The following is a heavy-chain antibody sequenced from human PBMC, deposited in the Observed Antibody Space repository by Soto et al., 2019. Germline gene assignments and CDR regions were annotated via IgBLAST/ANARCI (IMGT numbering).Heavy chain of an antibody. J-gene: IGHJ4*02. Sequence: QVQLQQWGAGLLKPSETLSLTCAVYGGSFSGYYWSWIRQPPGKVLEWIGEINHSASTNYNPSLKSRVAISEGTSKKQFSMKLSSVTAADTDVYYCASQGVVVPAAIVDYWGQGTLVTVSS. CDR3: ASQGVVVPAAIVDY. V-gene: IGHV4-34*01. CDR1: GGSFSGYY. D-gene: IGHD2-2*01. CDR2: INHSAST.